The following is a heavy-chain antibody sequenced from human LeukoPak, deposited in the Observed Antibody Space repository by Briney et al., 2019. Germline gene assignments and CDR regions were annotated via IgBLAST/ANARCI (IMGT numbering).Heavy chain of an antibody. CDR1: GGSISSGSYY. J-gene: IGHJ6*03. CDR3: ARVGGAGYYYYMDV. CDR2: IYTSGST. Sequence: SQTLSLTCTVSGGSISSGSYYWSWIRQPAGKGLEWIGRIYTSGSTNYNPSLKSRVTISVDTSKTQFSLKLSSVTAADTAVYYCARVGGAGYYYYMDVWGKGNTVTVSS. V-gene: IGHV4-61*02. D-gene: IGHD2-21*01.